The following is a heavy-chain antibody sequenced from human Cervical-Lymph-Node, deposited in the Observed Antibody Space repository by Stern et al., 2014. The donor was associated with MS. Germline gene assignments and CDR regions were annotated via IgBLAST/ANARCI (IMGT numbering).Heavy chain of an antibody. Sequence: DVQLVESGGGLVKPGGSLRISCAASGFTFSHYTMIWVRQAPGKGLEWVSSISRNTNFIYYADSVEGRFTISRDNANNSLYLQMNSLRTEDTAVYYCARGGGVEADYWGQGTLVTVSS. D-gene: IGHD3-10*01. J-gene: IGHJ4*02. CDR1: GFTFSHYT. CDR2: ISRNTNFI. V-gene: IGHV3-21*02. CDR3: ARGGGVEADY.